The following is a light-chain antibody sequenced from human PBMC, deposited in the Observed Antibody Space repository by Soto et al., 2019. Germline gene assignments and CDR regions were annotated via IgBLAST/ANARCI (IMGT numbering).Light chain of an antibody. CDR1: QSVNNL. CDR3: QQRSDWYS. V-gene: IGKV3-11*01. Sequence: EIVLTQSPATLSLSPGERATLSCRASQSVNNLLAWYQQKPGQAPRLLIYDAAYTAAGIPARFSGGGSGKDFPLIISSLEPEDFAVYYCQQRSDWYSFGQGTKLEI. CDR2: DAA. J-gene: IGKJ2*01.